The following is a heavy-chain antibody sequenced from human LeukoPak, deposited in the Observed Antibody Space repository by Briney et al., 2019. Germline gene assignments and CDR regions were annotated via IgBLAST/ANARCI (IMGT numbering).Heavy chain of an antibody. D-gene: IGHD3-16*01. CDR1: GYTFTSYG. Sequence: GASVKVSCKASGYTFTSYGISWVRQAPGQGLEWMGGIIPIFGTANYAQKFQGRVTITTDESTSTAYMELSSLRSEDTAVYYCARVGWGSGGGAFDIWGQGTMVTVSS. V-gene: IGHV1-69*05. J-gene: IGHJ3*02. CDR2: IIPIFGTA. CDR3: ARVGWGSGGGAFDI.